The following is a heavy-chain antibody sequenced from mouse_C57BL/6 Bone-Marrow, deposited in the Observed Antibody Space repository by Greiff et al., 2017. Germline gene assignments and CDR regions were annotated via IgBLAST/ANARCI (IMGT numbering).Heavy chain of an antibody. V-gene: IGHV1-81*01. CDR1: GYTFTSYG. D-gene: IGHD2-5*01. CDR3: AREDYYSNYGGFAY. J-gene: IGHJ3*01. CDR2: IYPRSGNT. Sequence: QVQLKESGAELARPGASVKLSCKASGYTFTSYGISWVKQRTGQGLEWIGEIYPRSGNTYYNEKFKGKATLTADKSSSTAYMELRSLTSEDSAVYFCAREDYYSNYGGFAYWGQGTLVTVSA.